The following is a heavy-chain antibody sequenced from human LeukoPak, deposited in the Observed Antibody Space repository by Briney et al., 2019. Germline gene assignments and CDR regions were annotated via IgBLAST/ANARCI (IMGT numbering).Heavy chain of an antibody. CDR1: GFTFSTYS. CDR2: ISGSGGST. D-gene: IGHD5-12*01. CDR3: AKDPEVARYFDY. Sequence: GGSLRLSCAASGFTFSTYSMNWVRQAPGKGLEWVSGISGSGGSTYYADSVKGRFTISRDSSKNTLYLQMNSLRAEDTAVYYCAKDPEVARYFDYWGQGTLVTVSS. V-gene: IGHV3-23*01. J-gene: IGHJ4*02.